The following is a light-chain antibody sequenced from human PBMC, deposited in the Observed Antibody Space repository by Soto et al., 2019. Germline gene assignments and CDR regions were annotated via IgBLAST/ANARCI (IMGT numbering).Light chain of an antibody. V-gene: IGKV3-20*01. CDR2: RAS. CDR3: QQYGSSPLT. Sequence: ERVMTQSAATVSLSPGERATLSCRASQSVSSNYVAWYQQKPGQTPKVLIYRASSRATGIPDRFSGSGSGTDFTLTISRLEPEDFAMYYCQQYGSSPLTFGGGTKVDIK. CDR1: QSVSSNY. J-gene: IGKJ4*01.